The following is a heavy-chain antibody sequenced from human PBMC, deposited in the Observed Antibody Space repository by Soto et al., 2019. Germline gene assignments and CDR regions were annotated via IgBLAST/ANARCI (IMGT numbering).Heavy chain of an antibody. CDR2: IKCKSDGETP. CDR1: GFTFSNAW. Sequence: EVQLVESGGGLVKTGGSLRLSCAASGFTFSNAWMTWVSQAPGKGLEWVCRIKCKSDGETPDYAAPVKGRFTTSREDSRSTLYLQMNSLKTEGTAVYYCITDWPYRRSSRWFDPCVQGTLVTVS. V-gene: IGHV3-15*01. D-gene: IGHD6-6*01. CDR3: ITDWPYRRSSRWFDP. J-gene: IGHJ5*02.